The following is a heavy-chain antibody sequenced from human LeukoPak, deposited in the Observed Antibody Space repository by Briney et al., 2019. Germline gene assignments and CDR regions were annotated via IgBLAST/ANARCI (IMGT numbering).Heavy chain of an antibody. CDR1: GFTFSTYA. CDR3: ATLIVATTGRDY. D-gene: IGHD5-12*01. Sequence: GGSLRLSCAASGFTFSTYAVNWVRQAPGKGLEWVSAITGSGGATYYADSVKGRFTISRDNSKNTLYLQMNSLRAEDTAVYYCATLIVATTGRDYWGQGTLATVSS. J-gene: IGHJ4*02. CDR2: ITGSGGAT. V-gene: IGHV3-23*01.